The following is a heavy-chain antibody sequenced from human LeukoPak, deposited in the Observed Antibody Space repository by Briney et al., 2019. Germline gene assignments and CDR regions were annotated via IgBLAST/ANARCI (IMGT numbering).Heavy chain of an antibody. V-gene: IGHV1-3*01. CDR2: INAGNGNT. Sequence: GASVKVSCKASGYTFTSYAMHWERQAPGQRLEWMGWINAGNGNTKYSQKFQGRVTITRDTSASTAYMELSSLRSEDTAVYYCARAPITMVRGSWFDPWGQGTLVTVSS. CDR1: GYTFTSYA. J-gene: IGHJ5*02. CDR3: ARAPITMVRGSWFDP. D-gene: IGHD3-10*01.